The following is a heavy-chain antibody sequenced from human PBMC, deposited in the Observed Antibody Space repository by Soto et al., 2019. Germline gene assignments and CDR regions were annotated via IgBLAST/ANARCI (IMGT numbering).Heavy chain of an antibody. D-gene: IGHD3-22*01. V-gene: IGHV5-10-1*01. J-gene: IGHJ4*02. CDR1: GYSFTSYW. CDR2: IDPSDSYT. CDR3: ARHRYYYDSSGCFDY. Sequence: PGESLKISCKGSGYSFTSYWISWVRQMPGKGLEWMGRIDPSDSYTNYSPSFQGHVTISADKSISTAYLQWSSLKASDTAMYYCARHRYYYDSSGCFDYWGQGTLVTVSS.